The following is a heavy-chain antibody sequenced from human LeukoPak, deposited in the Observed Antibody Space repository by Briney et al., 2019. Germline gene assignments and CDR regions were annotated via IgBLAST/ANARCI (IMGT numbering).Heavy chain of an antibody. D-gene: IGHD1-26*01. CDR1: GYTFTGYY. Sequence: ASVKVSCKASGYTFTGYYMHWVRQAPGQGLEWMGWINPNSGGTNYAQKFQGRVTMTRDTSISTAYMELSRLRSDDTAVYCCARVKVGATIYYFDYWDQGTLVTVSS. V-gene: IGHV1-2*02. J-gene: IGHJ4*02. CDR3: ARVKVGATIYYFDY. CDR2: INPNSGGT.